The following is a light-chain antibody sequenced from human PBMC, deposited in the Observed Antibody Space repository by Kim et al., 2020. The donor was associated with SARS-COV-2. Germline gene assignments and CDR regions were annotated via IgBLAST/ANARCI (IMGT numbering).Light chain of an antibody. V-gene: IGKV3-11*01. Sequence: LSPGERATLSCRASQSVSSSLVWYQQKPGQAPRLLMYDVSNRATGIPARFSGSGSGTDFTLTISSLEPEDFAVYYCQQRSNWPRTFGQGTKVDIK. CDR2: DVS. J-gene: IGKJ1*01. CDR1: QSVSSS. CDR3: QQRSNWPRT.